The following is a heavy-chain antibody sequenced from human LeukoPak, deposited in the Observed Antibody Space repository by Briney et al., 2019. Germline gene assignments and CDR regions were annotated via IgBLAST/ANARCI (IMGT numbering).Heavy chain of an antibody. CDR2: IYHNGGT. Sequence: SETLSLTCGVSGYSISSGYYWGWIRPPPGKGLEWIGTIYHNGGTFYNSSLKSRVTVSVDTPKNQFSLKVNSVTAADTAVYYCARHSGSTGLDYWGQGTLVTVSS. V-gene: IGHV4-38-2*01. D-gene: IGHD1-26*01. CDR3: ARHSGSTGLDY. CDR1: GYSISSGYY. J-gene: IGHJ4*02.